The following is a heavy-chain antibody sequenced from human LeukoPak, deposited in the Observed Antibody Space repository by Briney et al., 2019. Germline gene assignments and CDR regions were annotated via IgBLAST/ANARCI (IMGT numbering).Heavy chain of an antibody. V-gene: IGHV4-59*01. CDR2: IYYSGST. Sequence: PSETLSLTCTVSGGSIRSCYWSWIRQPPGKGLEWIGYIYYSGSTNYNPSLKSRVTISVDTSKNQFSLKLSSVTAADTAVYYCARDNNNWYGWFDPWGQGTLVTVSS. D-gene: IGHD1-1*01. CDR3: ARDNNNWYGWFDP. J-gene: IGHJ5*02. CDR1: GGSIRSCY.